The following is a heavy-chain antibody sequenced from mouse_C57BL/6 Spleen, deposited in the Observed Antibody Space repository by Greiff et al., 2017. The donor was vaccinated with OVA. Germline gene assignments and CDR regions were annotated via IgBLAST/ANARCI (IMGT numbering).Heavy chain of an antibody. D-gene: IGHD3-2*02. V-gene: IGHV1-15*01. CDR2: IDPETGGT. CDR3: TQAMDY. J-gene: IGHJ4*01. CDR1: GYTFTDYE. Sequence: QVHVKQSGAELVRPGASVTLSCKASGYTFTDYEMHWVKQTPVHGLEWIGAIDPETGGTAYNQKFKGKAILTADKSSSTAYMELRSLTSEDSAVYYCTQAMDYWGQGTSVTVSS.